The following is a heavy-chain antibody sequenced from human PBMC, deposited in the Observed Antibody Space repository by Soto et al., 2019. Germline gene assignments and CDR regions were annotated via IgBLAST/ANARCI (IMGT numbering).Heavy chain of an antibody. CDR1: GGSISSGGYY. J-gene: IGHJ4*02. Sequence: QVQLQESGPGLVKPSQTLSLTCTVSGGSISSGGYYWGWIRQHPGKGLECIGYIYYSGSTYYNPSLKSRVTMSIDTSKNQFSLKLSSVAAADTAVYYCVTQNQQLELDFWGQGTLVTVSS. D-gene: IGHD6-13*01. CDR2: IYYSGST. CDR3: VTQNQQLELDF. V-gene: IGHV4-31*03.